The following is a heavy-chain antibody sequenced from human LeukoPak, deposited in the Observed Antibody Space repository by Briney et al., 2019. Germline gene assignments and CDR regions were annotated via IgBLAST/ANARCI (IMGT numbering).Heavy chain of an antibody. J-gene: IGHJ3*02. CDR1: GFTFSSYS. CDR3: ARARAGYNSCAFDI. V-gene: IGHV3-48*01. Sequence: PGGSLRLSCAASGFTFSSYSMNWVRQAPGKGLEWVSYISSSSSTIYYADSVKGRFTISRDNAKNSLYLQMNSLRAEDTAVYYCARARAGYNSCAFDIWGQGTMVTVSS. D-gene: IGHD5-24*01. CDR2: ISSSSSTI.